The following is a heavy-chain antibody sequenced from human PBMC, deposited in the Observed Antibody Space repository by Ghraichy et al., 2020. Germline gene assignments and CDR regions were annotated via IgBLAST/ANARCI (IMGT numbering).Heavy chain of an antibody. CDR2: IYYSGST. J-gene: IGHJ4*02. CDR1: GGSVSSDGYY. D-gene: IGHD3-16*01. CDR3: AREESYAYFAH. Sequence: SETLSLTCTVSGGSVSSDGYYWSWIRQPPGKGLEWIGYIYYSGSTYYNPSLKSRLTISVDTSKNQFSLMLSSATAADTAVYYCAREESYAYFAHWGQGTLVTVSS. V-gene: IGHV4-31*03.